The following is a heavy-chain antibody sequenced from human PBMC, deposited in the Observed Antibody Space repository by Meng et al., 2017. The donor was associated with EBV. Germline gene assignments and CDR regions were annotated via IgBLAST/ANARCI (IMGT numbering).Heavy chain of an antibody. CDR3: ARVATYDYIWGSYRYNYFDY. CDR1: GGTFSSYA. CDR2: IIPIFGTA. J-gene: IGHJ4*02. Sequence: QVALVQCGAGVEKPGSPGKVSCKASGGTFSSYAISWVRKAPGQGLEWMGGIIPIFGTANYAQKFQGRVTITADKSTSTAYMELSSLRSEDTAVYYCARVATYDYIWGSYRYNYFDYWGQGTLVTVSS. V-gene: IGHV1-69*06. D-gene: IGHD3-16*02.